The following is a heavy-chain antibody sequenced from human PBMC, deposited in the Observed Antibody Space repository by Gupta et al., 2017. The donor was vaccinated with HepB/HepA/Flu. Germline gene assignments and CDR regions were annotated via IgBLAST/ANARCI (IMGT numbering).Heavy chain of an antibody. CDR1: GFTFNNYA. CDR2: LTGSGASA. CDR3: VKDPARGSYLEY. Sequence: EVQLLESGGGLVQPGGSLRRSCAASGFTFNNYAMSWVRQGPGKGLEWVSTLTGSGASAYLADSVKGRFTISRDNSKNTLYLEMSFLRAEDTAKYYCVKDPARGSYLEYWGLGTLVTVSS. V-gene: IGHV3-23*01. D-gene: IGHD1-26*01. J-gene: IGHJ4*02.